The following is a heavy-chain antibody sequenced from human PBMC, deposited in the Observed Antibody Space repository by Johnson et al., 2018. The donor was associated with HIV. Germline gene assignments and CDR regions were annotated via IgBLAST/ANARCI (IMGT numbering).Heavy chain of an antibody. Sequence: VQLVESGGGVVQPGRSLRLSCAASGFTFSNYAMHWVRQVPGKGLEWVANIKQDGSEKYYVDSVKDRFTISRDNSKNTLYLQMNSLRAEDTAVYYCARVKQQVVSVGSDAFDIWGQGTMVTVSS. CDR1: GFTFSNYA. CDR2: IKQDGSEK. CDR3: ARVKQQVVSVGSDAFDI. V-gene: IGHV3-7*01. J-gene: IGHJ3*02. D-gene: IGHD6-13*01.